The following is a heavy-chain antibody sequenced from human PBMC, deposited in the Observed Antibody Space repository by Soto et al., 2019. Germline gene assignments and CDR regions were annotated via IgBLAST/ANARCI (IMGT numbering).Heavy chain of an antibody. J-gene: IGHJ4*02. CDR2: IHSGST. D-gene: IGHD3-10*01. CDR3: ARHDGSRSTDY. Sequence: QVQLQESGPGLVKPSETLSLTCTVSGGSISSDYWNWIRQPPGKGLEWIGYIHSGSTNYNASLRSRVTISVDTSKNQFSLKLSSVTAADTAVYCCARHDGSRSTDYWGQGTLVTVSP. V-gene: IGHV4-59*08. CDR1: GGSISSDY.